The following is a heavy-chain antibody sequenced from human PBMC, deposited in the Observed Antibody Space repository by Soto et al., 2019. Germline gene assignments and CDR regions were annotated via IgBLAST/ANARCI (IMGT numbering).Heavy chain of an antibody. D-gene: IGHD4-17*01. J-gene: IGHJ4*02. V-gene: IGHV2-5*02. CDR2: IYWDDDK. CDR3: AHRQAHDYGDYASFDY. Sequence: QITLKESGPTLVNPTQTLTLTCTFSGFSLSTSGVGVGWIRQPPGKALEWLALIYWDDDKRYSPSLKSRLTITKDTSKNQVVLTMTNMDPVDTATYYCAHRQAHDYGDYASFDYWGQGTLVTVSS. CDR1: GFSLSTSGVG.